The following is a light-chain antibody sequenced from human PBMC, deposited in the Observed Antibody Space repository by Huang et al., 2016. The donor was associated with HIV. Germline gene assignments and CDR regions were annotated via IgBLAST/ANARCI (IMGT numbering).Light chain of an antibody. CDR2: GSS. V-gene: IGKV3-15*01. CDR1: RSVSSN. Sequence: IVMTQSPATLSVSPGERVTVSCRANRSVSSNLAWYQQRPGQAPRLLIYGSSIRAPGIPARFSGSGSGTDFSLTISSLQSEDFALYYCQQYNNWLLSFGGGTRVDI. J-gene: IGKJ4*01. CDR3: QQYNNWLLS.